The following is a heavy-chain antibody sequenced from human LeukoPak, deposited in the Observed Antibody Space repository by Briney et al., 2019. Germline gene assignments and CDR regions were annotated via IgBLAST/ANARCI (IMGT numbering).Heavy chain of an antibody. J-gene: IGHJ3*02. V-gene: IGHV4-30-4*08. CDR3: AGDYGGNSGAFDI. CDR1: GGSISSGDYY. CDR2: IYYSGST. Sequence: SQTLSLTCTVSGGSISSGDYYWSWIRQPPGKGLEWIGYIYYSGSTYYNPSLKSRVTISVDTSKNQFSLKLSSVTAADTAVYYCAGDYGGNSGAFDIWGQGTMVTVSS. D-gene: IGHD4-23*01.